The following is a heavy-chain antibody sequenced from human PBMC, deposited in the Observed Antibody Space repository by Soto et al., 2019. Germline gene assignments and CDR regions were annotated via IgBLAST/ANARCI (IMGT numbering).Heavy chain of an antibody. J-gene: IGHJ6*03. CDR1: GFTLSTYD. V-gene: IGHV3-13*01. D-gene: IGHD6-25*01. CDR3: AKGPHSASPYYYMDV. Sequence: GGSLRLSCAASGFTLSTYDMHWVRQATGKGLEWVAALSYAGDTYYPGSVKGRFTVSRESAKNSLYLQMNSLTAGDTAVYYCAKGPHSASPYYYMDVWGKGTTVTVSS. CDR2: LSYAGDT.